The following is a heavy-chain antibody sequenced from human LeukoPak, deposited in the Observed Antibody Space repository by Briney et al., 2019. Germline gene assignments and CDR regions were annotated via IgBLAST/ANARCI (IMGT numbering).Heavy chain of an antibody. V-gene: IGHV4-61*01. CDR1: GGSISSSSDY. J-gene: IGHJ4*02. D-gene: IGHD2-2*01. Sequence: SETLSLTCTVSGGSISSSSDYWSWIRQPPGKALAWIGYIYYGGSTNYSPSLKSRVTISVDTSKNQFSLKLSSVTAADTAVYYCARGGHTSLVPAAKYYFDYWGQGTLVTVSS. CDR2: IYYGGST. CDR3: ARGGHTSLVPAAKYYFDY.